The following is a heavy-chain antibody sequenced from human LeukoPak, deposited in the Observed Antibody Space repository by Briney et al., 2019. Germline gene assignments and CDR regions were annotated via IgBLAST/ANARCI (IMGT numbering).Heavy chain of an antibody. D-gene: IGHD6-13*01. Sequence: GGSLRLSCEASGFTVGTNYMSWVRQAPGKGLEWVSVIYSGNSTYYTDSVRGRFTISRDNSKNTLYLHMISLRADYTAVYYCARLAAGKVIDYWGQGTLVTVSS. CDR2: IYSGNST. V-gene: IGHV3-53*01. CDR1: GFTVGTNY. J-gene: IGHJ4*02. CDR3: ARLAAGKVIDY.